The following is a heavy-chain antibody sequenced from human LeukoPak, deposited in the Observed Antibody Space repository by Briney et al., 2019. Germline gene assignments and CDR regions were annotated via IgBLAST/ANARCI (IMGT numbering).Heavy chain of an antibody. Sequence: GGSLRPSCAASGFTFSSYAMSWVRQAPGKGLEWVSAISGSGGSTYYADSVKGRFTISRDNSKNTLYLQMNSLRAEDTAVYYCAKDKYSSGWETSGPFDYWGQGTLVTVSS. V-gene: IGHV3-23*01. CDR1: GFTFSSYA. CDR2: ISGSGGST. J-gene: IGHJ4*02. D-gene: IGHD6-19*01. CDR3: AKDKYSSGWETSGPFDY.